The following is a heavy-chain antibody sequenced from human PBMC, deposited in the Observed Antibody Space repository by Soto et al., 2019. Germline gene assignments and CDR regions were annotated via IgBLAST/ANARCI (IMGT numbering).Heavy chain of an antibody. CDR2: ISSSSSTI. CDR1: GFTFSSYS. Sequence: GGSLRLSCAASGFTFSSYSMNWVRQAPGKGLEWVSYISSSSSTIYYADSVKGRFTISRDNAKNSLYLQMNSLRDEDTAVYYCAVIPLEWLFTPDYWGQGTLVTVSS. V-gene: IGHV3-48*02. J-gene: IGHJ4*02. D-gene: IGHD3-3*01. CDR3: AVIPLEWLFTPDY.